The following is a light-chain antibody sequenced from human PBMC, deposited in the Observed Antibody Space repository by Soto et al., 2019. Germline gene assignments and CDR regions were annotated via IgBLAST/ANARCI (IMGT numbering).Light chain of an antibody. CDR2: GVS. Sequence: ERFMTHYADPLSFSPWYIATLSCGSSQRLSSNLAWYQQKPGQAPRLLIYGVSTRATGVPARFSGSGSGTEFTLTISSLQSEDSAVYYCQQYKNGLALTFGGGTKVDIK. V-gene: IGKV3-15*01. J-gene: IGKJ4*01. CDR1: QRLSSN. CDR3: QQYKNGLALT.